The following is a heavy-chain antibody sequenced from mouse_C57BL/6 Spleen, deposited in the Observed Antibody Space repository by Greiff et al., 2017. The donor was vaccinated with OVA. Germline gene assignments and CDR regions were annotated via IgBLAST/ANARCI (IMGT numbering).Heavy chain of an antibody. V-gene: IGHV1-55*01. D-gene: IGHD3-2*01. CDR1: GYTFTSYW. CDR2: IYPGSGST. Sequence: QVQLQQPGAELVKPGASVKLSCKASGYTFTSYWITWVKQRPGQGLEWIGDIYPGSGSTNYNEKFKSKATLTVDTSSSTAYMQLSSLTSEDSAVDYCARGGPRQHGLPLDYWGQGTTRTVSS. CDR3: ARGGPRQHGLPLDY. J-gene: IGHJ2*01.